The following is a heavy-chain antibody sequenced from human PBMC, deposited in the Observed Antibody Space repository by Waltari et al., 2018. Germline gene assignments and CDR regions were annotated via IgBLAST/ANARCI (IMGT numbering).Heavy chain of an antibody. Sequence: EVQLVESGGGLVQPGGSLKLSCVASAFTFSAHRMAWVRQAPGKGKEWVATIKEEGSETYCADTMKGRCTITRDNVNNSLYLQMNGRRAEDTAVYYGAKDPAGTYYVEDGGQGTLVTVSS. CDR1: AFTFSAHR. D-gene: IGHD6-19*01. CDR3: AKDPAGTYYVED. CDR2: IKEEGSET. J-gene: IGHJ4*02. V-gene: IGHV3-7*03.